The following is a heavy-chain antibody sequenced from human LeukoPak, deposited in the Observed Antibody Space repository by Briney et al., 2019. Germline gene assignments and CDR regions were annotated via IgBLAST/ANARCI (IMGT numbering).Heavy chain of an antibody. CDR2: TSDDGRRK. J-gene: IGHJ4*02. Sequence: AGGSLRLSCAASGFSFISHGMHWVRQAPGKGLEWVGVTSDDGRRKDYADSVKGRFTISRDNSKDTLYLQMNSLRAEDTAVYYCAKRPSDYGDYVSYFDYWGQGTLVTVSS. CDR3: AKRPSDYGDYVSYFDY. D-gene: IGHD4-17*01. CDR1: GFSFISHG. V-gene: IGHV3-30*18.